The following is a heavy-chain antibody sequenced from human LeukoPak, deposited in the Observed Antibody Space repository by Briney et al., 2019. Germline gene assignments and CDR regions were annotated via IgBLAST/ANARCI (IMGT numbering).Heavy chain of an antibody. J-gene: IGHJ4*02. CDR3: ARDYYDSNGYYWGDY. CDR2: IYSGGST. V-gene: IGHV3-53*01. D-gene: IGHD3-22*01. Sequence: PGGSLRLSCAASGFTVSSNYMSWVRQAPGKGLEWVSVIYSGGSTYYADSVKGRFTISRDNSKNTLYLKMNSLRAEDTAVYYCARDYYDSNGYYWGDYWGQGTLVTVSS. CDR1: GFTVSSNY.